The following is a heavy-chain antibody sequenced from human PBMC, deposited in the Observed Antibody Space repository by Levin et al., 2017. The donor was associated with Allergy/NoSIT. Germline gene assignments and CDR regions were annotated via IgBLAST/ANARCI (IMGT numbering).Heavy chain of an antibody. CDR1: GFTFSSYS. V-gene: IGHV3-48*02. D-gene: IGHD1-26*01. Sequence: LSLPCAASGFTFSSYSMNWVRQAPGKGLDWISYIDSTSRTIYYADSVKGRFTISRDNAKNSLYLQMNSLRDEDTAVYYCATRVVGATKEYFQHWGQGTLVTVSS. CDR3: ATRVVGATKEYFQH. J-gene: IGHJ1*01. CDR2: IDSTSRTI.